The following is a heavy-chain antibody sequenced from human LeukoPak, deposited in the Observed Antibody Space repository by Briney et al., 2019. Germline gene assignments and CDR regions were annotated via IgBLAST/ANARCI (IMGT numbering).Heavy chain of an antibody. CDR3: ARVIGSDTRDYYLGY. CDR1: GGSFSDYY. CDR2: TKHSEST. J-gene: IGHJ4*02. V-gene: IGHV4-34*01. Sequence: PSETLSLTCAVYGGSFSDYYWSWIRQSPGKGLEWIGEIKSTGTTNWIGETKHSESTNYNPSLKSRVTIPAGTSKNQFSLKLTSVTAADTAVYYCARVIGSDTRDYYLGYWGQGTLVTVYS. D-gene: IGHD2-2*01.